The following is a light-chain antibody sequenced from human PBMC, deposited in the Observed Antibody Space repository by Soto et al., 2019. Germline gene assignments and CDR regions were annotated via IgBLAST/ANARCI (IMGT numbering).Light chain of an antibody. CDR2: DAS. CDR3: QQYDNWPPMYT. V-gene: IGKV3-15*01. Sequence: DIVMTQSPATLSVSPGESATLSCRASQNISSNLVWYQQTPGQAPRFLIYDASTRAIGIPGRFSGSGSGTEFTLTISSLQSKDFEIYYCQQYDNWPPMYTFGQGSKVDIK. J-gene: IGKJ2*01. CDR1: QNISSN.